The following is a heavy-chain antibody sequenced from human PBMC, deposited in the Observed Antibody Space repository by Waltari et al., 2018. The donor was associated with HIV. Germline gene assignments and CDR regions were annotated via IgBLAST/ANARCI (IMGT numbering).Heavy chain of an antibody. V-gene: IGHV3-30*18. CDR2: MSYDGKS. Sequence: VHVVASGGGVVQSGGSLSLSSAVSGFDVTSSGIHWVRQAPGKGLECVAVMSYDGKSFYSDDVKGRFTMSRDTSKNTILLQMDRLKVGDGAVYHCAKDLNKFYHGSGFDFWGPGTPVTV. CDR3: AKDLNKFYHGSGFDF. J-gene: IGHJ4*02. CDR1: GFDVTSSG. D-gene: IGHD3-10*01.